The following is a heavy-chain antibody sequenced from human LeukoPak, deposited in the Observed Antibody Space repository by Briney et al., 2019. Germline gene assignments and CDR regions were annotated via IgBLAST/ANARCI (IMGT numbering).Heavy chain of an antibody. CDR3: ASPIAAAGIGDYYYYMDV. J-gene: IGHJ6*03. D-gene: IGHD6-13*01. CDR2: IYHSGST. CDR1: GYSISSGYY. Sequence: PSETLSLTCTVSGYSISSGYYWGWIRQPPGKGLEWIGSIYHSGSTYYNPSLKSRVTISVDTSKNQFSLKLSSVTAADTAVYYCASPIAAAGIGDYYYYMDVWGKGTTVTVSS. V-gene: IGHV4-38-2*02.